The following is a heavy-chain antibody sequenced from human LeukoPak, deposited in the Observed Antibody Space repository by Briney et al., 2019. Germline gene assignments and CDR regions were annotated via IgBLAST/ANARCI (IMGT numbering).Heavy chain of an antibody. J-gene: IGHJ4*02. Sequence: SVKVSCKASGFTFTSSAVQWVRQARGQRLEWIGWIVVGSGNTNYAQKFQERVTITRDMSTSTAYMELSSLRSEDTAVYYCAAESLGYCSGGSCYGQFDYWGQGILVTVSS. CDR2: IVVGSGNT. V-gene: IGHV1-58*01. D-gene: IGHD2-15*01. CDR1: GFTFTSSA. CDR3: AAESLGYCSGGSCYGQFDY.